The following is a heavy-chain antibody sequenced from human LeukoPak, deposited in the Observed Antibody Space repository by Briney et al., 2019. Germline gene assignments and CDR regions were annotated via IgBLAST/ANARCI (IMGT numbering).Heavy chain of an antibody. J-gene: IGHJ5*02. D-gene: IGHD3-22*01. CDR3: TRDIRSVYYDQ. CDR2: IWYDGSHK. CDR1: GFTFKNYG. V-gene: IGHV3-33*01. Sequence: GGSLRPPCAASGFTFKNYGMHWVRQAPGKGLEGVAVIWYDGSHKYYADVVKGRFTISRDNSKNTLYLEMNSLSAEDTAVYFCTRDIRSVYYDQWGQGTLVTVSP.